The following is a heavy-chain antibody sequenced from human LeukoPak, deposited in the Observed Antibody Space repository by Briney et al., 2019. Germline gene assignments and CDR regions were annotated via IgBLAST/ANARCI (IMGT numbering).Heavy chain of an antibody. CDR2: IYHSGST. CDR1: GGSISSGGYS. CDR3: ARVAGSRMGGYYFDY. J-gene: IGHJ4*02. Sequence: NPSQTLSLTCAVSGGSISSGGYSWSWIRQPPGKGLEWIGYIYHSGSTYYDPSLKSRVTISVDRSKNQFSLKLSSVTAADTAVYYCARVAGSRMGGYYFDYWGQGTLVTVSS. V-gene: IGHV4-30-2*01. D-gene: IGHD2-15*01.